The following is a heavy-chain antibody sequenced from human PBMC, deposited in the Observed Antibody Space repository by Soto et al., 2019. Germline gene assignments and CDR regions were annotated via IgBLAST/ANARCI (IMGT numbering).Heavy chain of an antibody. CDR3: ARQSSDILTNGMDV. Sequence: QVQLVESGGGVVQPGRSLRLSCAASGFTFSNYGMHWVRQAPGKGLEWVAVMRNDASNVHYGDSVEGRFTISRDTSKNTVSLQMQSLRDEDTGVYYCARQSSDILTNGMDVWGQGTTVTVSS. D-gene: IGHD3-9*01. CDR2: MRNDASNV. CDR1: GFTFSNYG. V-gene: IGHV3-33*01. J-gene: IGHJ6*02.